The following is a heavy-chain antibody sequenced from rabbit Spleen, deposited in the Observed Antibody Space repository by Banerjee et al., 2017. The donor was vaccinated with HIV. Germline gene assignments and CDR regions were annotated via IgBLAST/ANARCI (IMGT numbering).Heavy chain of an antibody. V-gene: IGHV1S45*01. CDR2: AYAGSSDST. J-gene: IGHJ6*01. Sequence: QEQLKETGGGLVQPGGSLTLSCKASGFSFSEFSFNSGYDMCWVRQAPGKGLEWVACAYAGSSDSTYSATWAKGRFTISKTSSTTVTLQMTSLTAADTATYFCARDLDGVIGWNFGWWGPGTLVTVS. D-gene: IGHD4-1*01. CDR3: ARDLDGVIGWNFGW. CDR1: GFSFSEFSFNSGYD.